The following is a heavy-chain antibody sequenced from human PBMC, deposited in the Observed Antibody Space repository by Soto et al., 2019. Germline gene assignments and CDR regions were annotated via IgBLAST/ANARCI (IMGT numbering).Heavy chain of an antibody. J-gene: IGHJ4*02. V-gene: IGHV1-3*01. CDR3: ARILGHCSAGSCDY. Sequence: ASVKVSCKASGCTFTSYAMHWVRQAPLQMLEWMVCINAGNGNKKYSQKFQGRVTITRDTSASTAYMELSSLRSEDTAVYYCARILGHCSAGSCDYWGQGTLVTLSS. CDR1: GCTFTSYA. CDR2: INAGNGNK. D-gene: IGHD2-15*01.